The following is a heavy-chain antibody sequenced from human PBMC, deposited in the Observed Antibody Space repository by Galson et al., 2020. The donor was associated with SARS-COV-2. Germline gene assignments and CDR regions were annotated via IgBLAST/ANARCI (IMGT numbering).Heavy chain of an antibody. V-gene: IGHV4-30-2*01. Sequence: SETLSLTCAVSGTSISSGSYSWNWIRQPPGKGLEWIGYISHSGRTYYNPSLKSRVTISVDTSKNHFSLKLSSVTAADTAVYYCAREENFFLVVTATRMCYFDYWGRGTLATVSS. CDR3: AREENFFLVVTATRMCYFDY. J-gene: IGHJ4*02. D-gene: IGHD2-21*02. CDR1: GTSISSGSYS. CDR2: ISHSGRT.